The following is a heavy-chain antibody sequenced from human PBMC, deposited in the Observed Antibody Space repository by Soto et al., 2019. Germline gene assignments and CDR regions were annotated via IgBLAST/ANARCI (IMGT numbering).Heavy chain of an antibody. Sequence: GVSLRLSCAASGLTLSSYAMSWVRQAPGKGLEWVSAISGGGGNTYYADSVKGRFTISRDNSKNTLYLQMSSLRAEDTAVYFCAREAYGGNPFDYWGQGTLVTVSS. V-gene: IGHV3-23*01. CDR3: AREAYGGNPFDY. J-gene: IGHJ4*02. CDR2: ISGGGGNT. D-gene: IGHD4-17*01. CDR1: GLTLSSYA.